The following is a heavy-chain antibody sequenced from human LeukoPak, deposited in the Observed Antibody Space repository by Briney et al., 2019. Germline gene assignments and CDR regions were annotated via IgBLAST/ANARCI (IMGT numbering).Heavy chain of an antibody. J-gene: IGHJ2*01. CDR3: ARGCGVTALYWYSDL. Sequence: ASVKVSCKASGYTFTSYYMHWVRQAPGQGLEWMGIINPSGGSTSYAQKFQGRVTMTRDTSTSTVYMELSSLRSEDTAVYYCARGCGVTALYWYSDLWGRGTLVTVSS. V-gene: IGHV1-46*01. CDR2: INPSGGST. D-gene: IGHD2-21*02. CDR1: GYTFTSYY.